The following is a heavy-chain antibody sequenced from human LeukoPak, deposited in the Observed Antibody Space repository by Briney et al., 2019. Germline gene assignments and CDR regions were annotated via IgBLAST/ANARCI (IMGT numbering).Heavy chain of an antibody. Sequence: GGSLRLSCAASGFTFSSYVMHWVRQAPGKGLEWVAIISYDGSNEYYADSVKGRFTISRDNSKNTLYLQMGSLRAEDMAVYYCARVGASYYYDTSGYPDYWGQGTLVTVSS. CDR3: ARVGASYYYDTSGYPDY. V-gene: IGHV3-30*14. CDR2: ISYDGSNE. J-gene: IGHJ4*02. CDR1: GFTFSSYV. D-gene: IGHD3-22*01.